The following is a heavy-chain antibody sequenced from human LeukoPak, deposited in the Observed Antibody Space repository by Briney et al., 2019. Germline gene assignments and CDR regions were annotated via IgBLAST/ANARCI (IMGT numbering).Heavy chain of an antibody. Sequence: SETLSLTCTVPGASISGYYWSWIRQPPGKGLEWIGYIYYSGRTDYNPSLKSRVTISEDTSKNQFSLKLNSVTAADTAVYFCARALQDFYYAMDVWGQGTTVTVS. D-gene: IGHD2/OR15-2a*01. J-gene: IGHJ6*02. CDR1: GASISGYY. CDR3: ARALQDFYYAMDV. CDR2: IYYSGRT. V-gene: IGHV4-59*01.